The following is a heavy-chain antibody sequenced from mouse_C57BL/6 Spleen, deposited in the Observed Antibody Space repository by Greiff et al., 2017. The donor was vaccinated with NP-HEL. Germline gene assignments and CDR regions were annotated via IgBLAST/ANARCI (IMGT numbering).Heavy chain of an antibody. D-gene: IGHD3-2*02. CDR3: AREDAQAGAMDY. CDR2: IYPGSGST. V-gene: IGHV1-55*01. Sequence: QVQLQQSGAELVKPGASVKMSCKASGYTFTSYWITWVKQRPGQGLEWIGDIYPGSGSTNYNEKFKSKATLTVDTSSSTAYMQLSSLTSEDSAVYYCAREDAQAGAMDYWGQGTSVTVSS. J-gene: IGHJ4*01. CDR1: GYTFTSYW.